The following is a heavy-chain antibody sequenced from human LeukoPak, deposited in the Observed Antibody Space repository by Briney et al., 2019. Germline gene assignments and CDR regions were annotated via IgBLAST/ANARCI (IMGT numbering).Heavy chain of an antibody. CDR3: ARSGVRGVSDY. CDR1: GGSISSSRYF. J-gene: IGHJ4*02. D-gene: IGHD3-10*01. CDR2: IYYSGST. Sequence: SETLSLTCTVSGGSISSSRYFWGWIRQPPGKGLEWIGSIYYSGSTYYNPSLKSRVTISADTSKNQFSLKLTSVTAADTAVYYCARSGVRGVSDYWGQGTLVTVSS. V-gene: IGHV4-39*01.